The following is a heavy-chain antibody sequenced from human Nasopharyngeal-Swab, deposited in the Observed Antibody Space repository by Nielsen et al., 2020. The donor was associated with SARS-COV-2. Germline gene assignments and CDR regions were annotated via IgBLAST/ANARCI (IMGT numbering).Heavy chain of an antibody. CDR1: GFTFSICA. D-gene: IGHD5-18*01. V-gene: IGHV3-33*08. CDR2: IWYDGSNK. J-gene: IGHJ4*02. Sequence: GESLKISCAASGFTFSICAMSWVRQTPGKGLEWVAVIWYDGSNKDYADSVKGRFTISRDNSKNTLYLQMNSLRAEDTAVYYCARGWSYGNDYWGQGTLVTVSS. CDR3: ARGWSYGNDY.